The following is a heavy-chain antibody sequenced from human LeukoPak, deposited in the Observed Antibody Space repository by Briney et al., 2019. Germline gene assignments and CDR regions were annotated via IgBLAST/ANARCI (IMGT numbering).Heavy chain of an antibody. CDR3: AREGYYDSSGYPDAFDI. CDR1: GGSISSGGYY. V-gene: IGHV4-31*03. J-gene: IGHJ3*02. CDR2: IYYSGST. Sequence: SETLSLTCTVSGGSISSGGYYWSWIRQHPGKGLEWIGYIYYSGSTYYNPSLKSRVTISVDTSKNQFSLKLGSVTAADTAVYYCAREGYYDSSGYPDAFDIWGQGTMVTVSS. D-gene: IGHD3-22*01.